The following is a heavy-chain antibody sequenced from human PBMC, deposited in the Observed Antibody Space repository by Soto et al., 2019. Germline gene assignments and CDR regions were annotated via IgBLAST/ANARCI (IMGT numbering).Heavy chain of an antibody. Sequence: QVQLVQSGGEVKKPGASVKVSCKASGYTFTSYGISWVRQAPGQGLEWMGWINAYNGNTNYAQKVQXXGTMTTDTSTSTAYMELRSLRSDDTAVYYCARDVGYGLIDGWGQGTLVTVSS. CDR3: ARDVGYGLIDG. CDR1: GYTFTSYG. CDR2: INAYNGNT. J-gene: IGHJ4*02. V-gene: IGHV1-18*01. D-gene: IGHD5-18*01.